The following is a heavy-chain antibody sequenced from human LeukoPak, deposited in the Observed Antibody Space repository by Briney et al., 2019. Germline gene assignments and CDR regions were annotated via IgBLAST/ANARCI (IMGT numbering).Heavy chain of an antibody. CDR2: ISHDGNSK. CDR1: GFTLSTYG. D-gene: IGHD3-16*01. CDR3: ARDGGIYYFDS. V-gene: IGHV3-30*03. Sequence: GRSLRLSCAASGFTLSTYGMHWVRQAPGKGLEWVAMISHDGNSKQYADFAKGRFTISRDNSKNTLDLQMNSLKTEDTAVYYCARDGGIYYFDSWGQGTLVTVSS. J-gene: IGHJ4*02.